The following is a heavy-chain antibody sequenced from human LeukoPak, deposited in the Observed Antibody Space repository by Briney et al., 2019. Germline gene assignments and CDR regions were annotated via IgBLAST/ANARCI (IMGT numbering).Heavy chain of an antibody. V-gene: IGHV1-18*04. Sequence: ASVKVSCKASGYTFTSYYMHWVRQAPGQGLEWMGWISAYNGNTNYAQKLQGRVTMTTDTSTSTAYMELRSLRSDGTAVYYCARGGAYGQQLAVDYWGQGTLVTVSS. CDR3: ARGGAYGQQLAVDY. CDR1: GYTFTSYY. CDR2: ISAYNGNT. J-gene: IGHJ4*02. D-gene: IGHD6-13*01.